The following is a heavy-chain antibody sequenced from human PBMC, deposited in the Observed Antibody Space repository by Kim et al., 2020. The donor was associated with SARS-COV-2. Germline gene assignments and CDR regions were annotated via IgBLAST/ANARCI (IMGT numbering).Heavy chain of an antibody. CDR3: ARDDSAEDCGGDCYSIYFGMDV. V-gene: IGHV3-30-3*01. CDR1: GFTFSSYA. CDR2: ISYDGSNK. D-gene: IGHD2-21*01. Sequence: GGSLRLSCAASGFTFSSYAMHWVRQAPGKGLEWVAVISYDGSNKYYADSVKGRFTISRDNSKNTLYLQMNSLRAEDTAVYYCARDDSAEDCGGDCYSIYFGMDVWGQGTTLTVSS. J-gene: IGHJ6*02.